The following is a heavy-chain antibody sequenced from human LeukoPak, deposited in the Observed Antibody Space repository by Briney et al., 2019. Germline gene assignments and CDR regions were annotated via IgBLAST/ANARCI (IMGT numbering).Heavy chain of an antibody. CDR3: AELGITMIGGV. J-gene: IGHJ6*04. D-gene: IGHD3-10*02. CDR1: RFTFSNYA. CDR2: ISYDGSNE. V-gene: IGHV3-30*18. Sequence: GGSLRLSCAASRFTFSNYAMHWVRQAPGKGLEWVAVISYDGSNEYYEDSVKGRFTISRDNAKNSLYLQMNSLRAEDTAVYYCAELGITMIGGVWGKGTTATISS.